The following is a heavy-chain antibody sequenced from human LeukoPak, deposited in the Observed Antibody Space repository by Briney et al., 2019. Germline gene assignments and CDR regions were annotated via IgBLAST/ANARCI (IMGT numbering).Heavy chain of an antibody. J-gene: IGHJ3*02. CDR2: IVVGSGNT. CDR3: ATLTTYSSSSIGAFDI. Sequence: GASVKVSCKASGFTFTSSAMQWVRQARGQRLEWIGWIVVGSGNTNYAQKFQERVTITRDMSTSTAYMELSSLRSEDTAVYYCATLTTYSSSSIGAFDIWGQGTMVTVSS. D-gene: IGHD6-6*01. CDR1: GFTFTSSA. V-gene: IGHV1-58*02.